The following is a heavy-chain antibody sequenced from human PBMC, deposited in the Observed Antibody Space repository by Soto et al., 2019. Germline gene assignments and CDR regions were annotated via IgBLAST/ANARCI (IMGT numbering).Heavy chain of an antibody. CDR1: GDSVSSNTAA. CDR2: TYYRSKWYI. CDR3: ASGVAVDGMDV. D-gene: IGHD6-19*01. J-gene: IGHJ6*02. V-gene: IGHV6-1*01. Sequence: SQTLSLTCAISGDSVSSNTAAWNWIRQSPSRGLEWLGRTYYRSKWYIDYAVSMKSRITITPDTSKTQFSLQLNSMTHEDTAVYYCASGVAVDGMDVRGHGSTVIGSS.